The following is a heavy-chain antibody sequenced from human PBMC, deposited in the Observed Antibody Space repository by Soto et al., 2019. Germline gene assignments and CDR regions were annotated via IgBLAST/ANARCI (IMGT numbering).Heavy chain of an antibody. CDR2: LSYDGSNK. CDR3: ARDKSPYSSGWHNRHFDY. D-gene: IGHD6-19*01. J-gene: IGHJ4*02. CDR1: GFTFSSYA. Sequence: QVQLVESGGGVVQPGRSLRLSCAASGFTFSSYAMHWVRQAPGKGLEWVTVLSYDGSNKYYADSVKGRFTISRDNSKNTQYLQMNSRRAEDTAVYYCARDKSPYSSGWHNRHFDYWGQGTLVTVSS. V-gene: IGHV3-30-3*01.